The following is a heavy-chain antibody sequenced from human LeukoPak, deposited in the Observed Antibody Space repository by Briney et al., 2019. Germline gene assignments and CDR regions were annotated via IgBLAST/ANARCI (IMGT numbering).Heavy chain of an antibody. Sequence: PSQTLSLTCTVSSGSISSGDYYWSWIRQPPGKGLEWIGYIYYSGSTYYNPSLKSRVTISVNTSKNQFSLKLSSVTVADTAVYYCARDSRAHHAFDIWGQGTMVTVSS. D-gene: IGHD3-22*01. J-gene: IGHJ3*02. CDR3: ARDSRAHHAFDI. CDR1: SGSISSGDYY. V-gene: IGHV4-30-4*08. CDR2: IYYSGST.